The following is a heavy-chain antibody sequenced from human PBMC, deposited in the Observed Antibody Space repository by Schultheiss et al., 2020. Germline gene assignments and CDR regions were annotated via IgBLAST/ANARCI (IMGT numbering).Heavy chain of an antibody. J-gene: IGHJ4*02. D-gene: IGHD6-6*01. CDR1: GGSTSSYY. CDR3: ARLAQYSSHFDY. CDR2: VYYSGST. Sequence: SETLSLTCTVSGGSTSSYYWSWIRQPPGKGLEWIGYVYYSGSTNYNPSLKSRVSIAIDMAKRELTLKLSSVTAADTAVYYCARLAQYSSHFDYWGRGTVVTVSS. V-gene: IGHV4-59*08.